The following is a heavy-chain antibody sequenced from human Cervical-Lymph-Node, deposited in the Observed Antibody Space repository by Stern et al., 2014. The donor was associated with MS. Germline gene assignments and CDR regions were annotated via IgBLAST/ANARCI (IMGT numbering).Heavy chain of an antibody. Sequence: QVQLVQSGAEVKNPWASVRVSCKTSGYNFNAYYLHWVRQAPGQVLEWMGWIHPRTGGTKFAQQFQGRVTMTRDSPITTAYMELTMLRSDDTAVYYCARDRGLGVVVAADLDSWGQGSLVTVPS. CDR1: GYNFNAYY. J-gene: IGHJ4*02. V-gene: IGHV1-2*02. CDR3: ARDRGLGVVVAADLDS. D-gene: IGHD2-15*01. CDR2: IHPRTGGT.